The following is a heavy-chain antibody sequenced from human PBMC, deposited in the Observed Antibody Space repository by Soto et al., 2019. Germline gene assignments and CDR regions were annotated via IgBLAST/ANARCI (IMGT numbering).Heavy chain of an antibody. CDR3: APTAEWGDV. J-gene: IGHJ6*04. D-gene: IGHD1-26*01. CDR1: GFSLSTSGVG. V-gene: IGHV2-5*02. CDR2: IYWDDDK. Sequence: QITLKESGPTLVKPTQTLTLTCTFSGFSLSTSGVGVGWFRQPPGKALEWLALIYWDDDKRYTPSLKSRLTITKDPSKNQVVLTMTNMDPVDTATYYCAPTAEWGDVWGKGTTVTVSS.